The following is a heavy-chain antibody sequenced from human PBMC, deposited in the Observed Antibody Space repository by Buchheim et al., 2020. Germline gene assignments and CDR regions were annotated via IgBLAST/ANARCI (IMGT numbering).Heavy chain of an antibody. V-gene: IGHV3-33*08. Sequence: QVQLVESGGGVVQPGASLRLSCAASGFTFSGYLMHWVRQAPGKGLECVAFINTDGAKENYADPVKGRFTISRDNSKKTLFLQMNSLRAEDTAMYYCGRGNTTGIAYWGQGTL. J-gene: IGHJ4*02. D-gene: IGHD4-11*01. CDR3: GRGNTTGIAY. CDR1: GFTFSGYL. CDR2: INTDGAKE.